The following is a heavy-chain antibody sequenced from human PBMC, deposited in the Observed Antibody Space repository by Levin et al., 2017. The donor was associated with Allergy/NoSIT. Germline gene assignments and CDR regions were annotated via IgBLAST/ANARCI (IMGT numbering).Heavy chain of an antibody. J-gene: IGHJ4*02. V-gene: IGHV3-23*01. CDR2: ISGRGGST. CDR1: GFTFSSYG. Sequence: GESLKISCAASGFTFSSYGMSWVRQAPGKGLEWVSTISGRGGSTYYADSVKGRFTISRDNSKNTLYLQMNSLRAEDTAVYYCAKDVRYCSGGSCYAIYYFDCWGQGTLVTVSS. D-gene: IGHD2-15*01. CDR3: AKDVRYCSGGSCYAIYYFDC.